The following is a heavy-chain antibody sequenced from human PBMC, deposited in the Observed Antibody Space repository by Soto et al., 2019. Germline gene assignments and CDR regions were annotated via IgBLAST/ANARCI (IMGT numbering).Heavy chain of an antibody. J-gene: IGHJ4*02. Sequence: PSETLSLTCAVYGGSFSGYYWSWIRQPPGKGLEWIGYIYYSGSTYYNRSLKSRVTISVDTSKNQFSLKLSSVTAADTAVYYCARGPPMIVVVISDYYFDYWGQGTLVTVSS. V-gene: IGHV4-30-4*01. CDR1: GGSFSGYY. CDR3: ARGPPMIVVVISDYYFDY. D-gene: IGHD3-22*01. CDR2: IYYSGST.